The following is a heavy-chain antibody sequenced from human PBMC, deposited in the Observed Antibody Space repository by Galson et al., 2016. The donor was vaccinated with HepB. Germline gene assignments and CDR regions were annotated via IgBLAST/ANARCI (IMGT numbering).Heavy chain of an antibody. Sequence: SLRLSCAASGFAFSAYGMTWVRQAPRKGLEWVAAISTSGGSTDYADSVKGRFTISRDNSKNMLYLQMKSLRVEDSALYYCAKGTTRLGDNWGQGILVTVS. CDR2: ISTSGGST. V-gene: IGHV3-23*01. J-gene: IGHJ4*02. CDR1: GFAFSAYG. CDR3: AKGTTRLGDN. D-gene: IGHD4-11*01.